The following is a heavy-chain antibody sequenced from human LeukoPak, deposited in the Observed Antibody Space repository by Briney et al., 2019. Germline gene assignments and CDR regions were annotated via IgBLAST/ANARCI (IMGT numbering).Heavy chain of an antibody. V-gene: IGHV4-61*05. Sequence: SETLSLTCTVSGGSISSSSYYWSWIRQPPGKGLEWIGYIYYSGSTNYNPSLKSRVTISVDTSKNQFSLKLSSVTAADTAVYYCARTLLGIDYGSGSYDFDYWGQGTLVTVSS. D-gene: IGHD3-10*01. CDR1: GGSISSSSYY. CDR2: IYYSGST. J-gene: IGHJ4*02. CDR3: ARTLLGIDYGSGSYDFDY.